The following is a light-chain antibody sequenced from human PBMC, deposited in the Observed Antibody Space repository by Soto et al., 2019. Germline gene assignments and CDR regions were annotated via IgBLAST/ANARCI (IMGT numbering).Light chain of an antibody. Sequence: DIVMTQSPATLSVSPGERATLSCRASQSVSSNLAWYQQKPGQAPRLLIYGASTRDTGIPARVSGSGSGTEFTLTISSLQSEDFAVYYCQQYNNWPPLTFGQGTRLEIK. V-gene: IGKV3-15*01. J-gene: IGKJ5*01. CDR1: QSVSSN. CDR2: GAS. CDR3: QQYNNWPPLT.